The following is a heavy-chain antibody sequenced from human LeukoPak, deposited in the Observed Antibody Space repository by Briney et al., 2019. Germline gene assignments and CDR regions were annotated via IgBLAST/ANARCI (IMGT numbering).Heavy chain of an antibody. V-gene: IGHV3-74*01. CDR3: ARGNARGSGSTQGY. CDR2: IKNDGGTT. D-gene: IGHD3-10*01. CDR1: GFTFSDYW. Sequence: PGGSLRLSCATSGFTFSDYWMHWVRQAPGKGLVWVSRIKNDGGTTNYADSVKGRFTISRDNAKNTLYLQLDSLRAEDTAIYYCARGNARGSGSTQGYWGQETLVTVSS. J-gene: IGHJ4*02.